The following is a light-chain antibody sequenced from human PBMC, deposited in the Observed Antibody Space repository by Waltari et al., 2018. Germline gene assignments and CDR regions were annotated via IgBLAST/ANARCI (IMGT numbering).Light chain of an antibody. V-gene: IGLV2-14*01. CDR2: EVT. CDR1: STDVDSYNY. CDR3: SSYTLSSNLEV. J-gene: IGLJ2*01. Sequence: QSALTQPASVSGSPGQSITISCTGTSTDVDSYNYVSWYQQHPGKAPKLIIYEVTDRPPGVSNRFSGSKSGNTASLTISGLQAEDEADYYCSSYTLSSNLEVVGGGTKLTVL.